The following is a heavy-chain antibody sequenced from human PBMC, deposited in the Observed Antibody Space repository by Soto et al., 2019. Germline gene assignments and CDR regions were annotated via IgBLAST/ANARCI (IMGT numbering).Heavy chain of an antibody. V-gene: IGHV1-18*01. Sequence: ASVKVSCKGFGYSFMKYGINWVRQAPGQGLEWVGWISPYSGYTHSAQKFHGRLTLTTDTAASTAYMELRILRSADTALYYCAREARVLITADQPSRFDSWGQGTLVTVSS. CDR2: ISPYSGYT. D-gene: IGHD2-8*01. CDR1: GYSFMKYG. CDR3: AREARVLITADQPSRFDS. J-gene: IGHJ4*02.